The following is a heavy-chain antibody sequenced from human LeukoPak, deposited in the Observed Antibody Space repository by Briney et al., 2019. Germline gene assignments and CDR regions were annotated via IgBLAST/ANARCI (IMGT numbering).Heavy chain of an antibody. CDR1: GYTFTSYG. J-gene: IGHJ3*02. D-gene: IGHD4-23*01. CDR2: ISAYNGNT. V-gene: IGHV1-18*01. Sequence: GASVKVSCKASGYTFTSYGISWVRQAPGQGLEWMGWISAYNGNTNYAQKLQGRVTMTTDTSTSTAYMELRSLRSDDTAVYYCARDRGYGGIHDAFDTWGQGTMVTVSS. CDR3: ARDRGYGGIHDAFDT.